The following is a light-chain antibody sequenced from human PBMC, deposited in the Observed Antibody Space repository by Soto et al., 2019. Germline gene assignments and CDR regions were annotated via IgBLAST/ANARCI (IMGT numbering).Light chain of an antibody. V-gene: IGLV2-14*01. CDR1: SSDVGGYNY. CDR3: SSYTGSSTLVV. J-gene: IGLJ2*01. CDR2: DVS. Sequence: QSALTQPASVSGSPGQSITISCTGTSSDVGGYNYVSWYQQHPGKAPKLMIYDVSHRPSGVSNRFSGSKSGNTASLTISGLQAEDEADYYCSSYTGSSTLVVFGGGTQLTVL.